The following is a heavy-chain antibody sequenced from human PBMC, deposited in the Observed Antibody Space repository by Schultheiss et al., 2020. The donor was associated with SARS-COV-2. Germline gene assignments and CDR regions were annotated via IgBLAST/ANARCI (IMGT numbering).Heavy chain of an antibody. CDR1: GYTFSSYG. J-gene: IGHJ4*02. D-gene: IGHD1-1*01. V-gene: IGHV1-18*04. CDR2: INTYSGNT. Sequence: ASVKVSCKASGYTFSSYGISWVRQAPGQGLEWMGWINTYSGNTHYAQKLQGRVTMTTDTSTSTAYMELRSLRSDDTAVYYCARRVGWNDAGGYFDYWGQGTLVTVSS. CDR3: ARRVGWNDAGGYFDY.